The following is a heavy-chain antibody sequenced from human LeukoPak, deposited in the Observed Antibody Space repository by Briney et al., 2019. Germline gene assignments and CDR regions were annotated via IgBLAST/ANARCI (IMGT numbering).Heavy chain of an antibody. Sequence: GGSLRLSCAASGFTFSSYWMHWVRHAPGKGLVWVSRINSDGSTTSYADSVKGRFTISRDNAKNTLYLQMNSLRAEDTAVYYCARDTADDAFDIWGQGKMVTVSS. CDR3: ARDTADDAFDI. CDR2: INSDGSTT. J-gene: IGHJ3*02. CDR1: GFTFSSYW. V-gene: IGHV3-74*01.